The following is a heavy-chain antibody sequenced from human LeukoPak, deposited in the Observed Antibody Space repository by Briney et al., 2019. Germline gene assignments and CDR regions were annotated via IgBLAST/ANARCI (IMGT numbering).Heavy chain of an antibody. CDR3: AGQHESGFRYNGNGNTYYCGY. D-gene: IGHD1-1*01. J-gene: IGHJ4*02. CDR2: ITHMFCKP. CDR1: IRTLSNYA. V-gene: IGHV1-69*01. Sequence: GSSVKVSRTASIRTLSNYAIIWVPQPPGKGPEWVGGITHMFCKPRYAQKFQGRLTISADESKTTAYMELRSQRYEDTAVYFCAGQHESGFRYNGNGNTYYCGYWGQGTLVTVSS.